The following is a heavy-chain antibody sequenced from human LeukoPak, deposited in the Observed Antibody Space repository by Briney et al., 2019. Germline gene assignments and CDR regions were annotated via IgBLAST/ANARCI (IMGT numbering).Heavy chain of an antibody. D-gene: IGHD4-23*01. CDR3: ATVVTDYYYYYMDV. Sequence: ASVKVSCKASGYTFTSYGISWVRQAPGQGLEWRGWISAYNGNTNYAQKLQGRVTMTTDTSTSTAYMGLRSLRSDDTAACYCATVVTDYYYYYMDVWGKGTTVTVSS. CDR1: GYTFTSYG. V-gene: IGHV1-18*01. J-gene: IGHJ6*03. CDR2: ISAYNGNT.